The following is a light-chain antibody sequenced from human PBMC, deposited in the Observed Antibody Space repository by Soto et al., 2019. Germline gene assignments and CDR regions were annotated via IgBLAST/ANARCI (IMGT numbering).Light chain of an antibody. Sequence: DIQLTQSPSFLSASVGDRVTITCRASQGISSYLAWYQQKPGKAPKLLIYAASTLESGVSSRFSGSRSGTEFTLTISSLQPEDFATYSCQQLKSYPITFGGGTKVELK. V-gene: IGKV1-9*01. CDR3: QQLKSYPIT. J-gene: IGKJ4*01. CDR1: QGISSY. CDR2: AAS.